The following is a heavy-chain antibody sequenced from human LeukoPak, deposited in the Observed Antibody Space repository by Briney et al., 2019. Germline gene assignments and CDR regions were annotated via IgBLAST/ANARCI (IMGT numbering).Heavy chain of an antibody. J-gene: IGHJ4*02. Sequence: SETLSLTCAVYGGSFCGYYWSWIRQPPGKGLEWMGEINHSGSTNYSPSLKSRVTISVDTSKNQFSLKLSSVTAADTAVYYCASYDFWSGYYFDYWGQGTLVTVSS. CDR3: ASYDFWSGYYFDY. CDR1: GGSFCGYY. CDR2: INHSGST. V-gene: IGHV4-34*01. D-gene: IGHD3-3*01.